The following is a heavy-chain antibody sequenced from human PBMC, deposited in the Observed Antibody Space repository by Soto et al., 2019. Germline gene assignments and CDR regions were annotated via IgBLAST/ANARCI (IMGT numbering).Heavy chain of an antibody. CDR3: ARGAAGGLDY. CDR1: GFTFISYS. Sequence: GGSLRLSCAASGFTFISYSMNWVRQAPGKGLEWVSSISSSSSYIYYADSVKGRFTISRDNAKNSLYLQMNSLRAEDTAVYYCARGAAGGLDYWGQGTLVTVSS. V-gene: IGHV3-21*01. J-gene: IGHJ4*02. CDR2: ISSSSSYI. D-gene: IGHD6-13*01.